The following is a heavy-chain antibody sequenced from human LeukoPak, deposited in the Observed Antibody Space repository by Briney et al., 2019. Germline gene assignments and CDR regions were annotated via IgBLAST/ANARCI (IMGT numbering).Heavy chain of an antibody. CDR2: IYSGGST. CDR3: ARDSGGWTYSGWTSYMDV. V-gene: IGHV3-53*01. D-gene: IGHD6-19*01. Sequence: PGGSLRLSCAASGFTVSSNYMSWVRQAPGKGLEWVSVIYSGGSTYYAGSVKGRFTISRDNSKNTLYLQMNSLRAEDTAVYYCARDSGGWTYSGWTSYMDVWGKGTTVTISS. J-gene: IGHJ6*03. CDR1: GFTVSSNY.